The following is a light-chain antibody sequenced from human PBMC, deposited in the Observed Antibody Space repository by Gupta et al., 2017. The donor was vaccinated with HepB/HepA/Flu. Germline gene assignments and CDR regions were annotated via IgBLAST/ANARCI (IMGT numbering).Light chain of an antibody. CDR1: RSNVGSNA. Sequence: QSVVTRPPSASGTPGQRVTISCFGSRSNVGSNAVNWYQQVPGTAPKLLIYNNNQRPSGVPDRFSGSKSGTSASLAISGLQSEDGAAYYCATWDDDLNVQVVFGGVTRLTVL. V-gene: IGLV1-44*01. CDR2: NNN. J-gene: IGLJ2*01. CDR3: ATWDDDLNVQVV.